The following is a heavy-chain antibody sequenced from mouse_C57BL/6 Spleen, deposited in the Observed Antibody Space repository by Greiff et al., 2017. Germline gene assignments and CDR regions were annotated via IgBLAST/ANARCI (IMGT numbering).Heavy chain of an antibody. Sequence: QVQLQQPGAELVKPGASVKMSCKASGYTFTSYWITWVKQRPGQGLEWIGDIYPGSGSTNYNEKFKSKATLTVDTSSSTAYMQLSSLTSEDSAVYYCARSDYYYGSSYDYYAMDYWGQGTSVTVSS. J-gene: IGHJ4*01. CDR3: ARSDYYYGSSYDYYAMDY. CDR2: IYPGSGST. CDR1: GYTFTSYW. D-gene: IGHD1-1*01. V-gene: IGHV1-55*01.